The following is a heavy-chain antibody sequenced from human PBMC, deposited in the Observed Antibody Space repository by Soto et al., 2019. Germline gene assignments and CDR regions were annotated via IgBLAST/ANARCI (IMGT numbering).Heavy chain of an antibody. V-gene: IGHV3-23*01. CDR3: AKDWPATSSVTSEF. D-gene: IGHD6-6*01. CDR2: IINSGATT. Sequence: EVHLLESGGSLVQPGGSLRLSCAASGFDFSTYAMTWVRHAPGKGLERVSGIINSGATTYYADSVKGRFTIPRDNSRNTLYLQMNRLRVDDTARYYCAKDWPATSSVTSEFWGQGTLVTVSS. CDR1: GFDFSTYA. J-gene: IGHJ4*02.